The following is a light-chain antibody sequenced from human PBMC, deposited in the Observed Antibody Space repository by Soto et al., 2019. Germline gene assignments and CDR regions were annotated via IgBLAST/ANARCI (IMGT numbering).Light chain of an antibody. V-gene: IGKV3-20*01. J-gene: IGKJ1*01. CDR2: GAS. Sequence: EIVLTQSPGTLSLSPGERATLSCRASQSVSNSYLAWYQQKRGQAPRLLISGASRRATGIPDRFSGSGSGKDFTLSITRLEPEDFAVYYCQQYGTSPQTFGQGTRWIS. CDR3: QQYGTSPQT. CDR1: QSVSNSY.